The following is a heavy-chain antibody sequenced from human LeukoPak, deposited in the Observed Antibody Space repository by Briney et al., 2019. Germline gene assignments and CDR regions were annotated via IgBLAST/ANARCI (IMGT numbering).Heavy chain of an antibody. CDR1: GGSFSGYY. CDR3: ARSEPYYDFWSGYSGGSVWFDP. D-gene: IGHD3-3*01. CDR2: IYYSGST. V-gene: IGHV4-59*01. J-gene: IGHJ5*02. Sequence: PSETLSLTCAVYGGSFSGYYWSWIRQPPGKGLEWIGYIYYSGSTNYNPSLKSRVTISVDTSKNQFSLKLSSVTAADTAVYYCARSEPYYDFWSGYSGGSVWFDPWGQGTLVTVSS.